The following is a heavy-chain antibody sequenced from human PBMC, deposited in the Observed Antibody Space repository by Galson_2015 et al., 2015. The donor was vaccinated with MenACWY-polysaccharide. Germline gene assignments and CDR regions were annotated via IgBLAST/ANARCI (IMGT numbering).Heavy chain of an antibody. J-gene: IGHJ2*01. Sequence: SLRLSCAASGFIFSDHSVHWVRQAPGKGLEWVSFISSTDLKDYADSVMGGFTISRDNAKNSLFLQMDSLRGEDTALYFCARDPRQSLNLRSYWFFDLWGRGTLVTVSS. D-gene: IGHD5/OR15-5a*01. CDR1: GFIFSDHS. CDR2: ISSTDLK. CDR3: ARDPRQSLNLRSYWFFDL. V-gene: IGHV3-69-1*01.